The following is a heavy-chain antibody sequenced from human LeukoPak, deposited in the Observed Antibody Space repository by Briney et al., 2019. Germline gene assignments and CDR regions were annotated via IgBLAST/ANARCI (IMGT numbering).Heavy chain of an antibody. CDR1: GFTFSSYS. Sequence: PGGSLRLSCAASGFTFSSYSMNWARQAPGKGLEWVSSISSSSSYIYYADSVKGRFTISRDNAKNSLYLQMNSLRAEDTAVYYCARALRTGTFQLDYWGQGTLVTVSS. CDR3: ARALRTGTFQLDY. CDR2: ISSSSSYI. D-gene: IGHD1-1*01. J-gene: IGHJ4*02. V-gene: IGHV3-21*01.